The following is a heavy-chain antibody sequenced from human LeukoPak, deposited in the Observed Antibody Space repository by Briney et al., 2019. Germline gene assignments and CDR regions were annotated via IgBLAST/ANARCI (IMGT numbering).Heavy chain of an antibody. J-gene: IGHJ4*02. CDR1: GGSISSSSYY. Sequence: KPSETLSLTCTVSGGSISSSSYYWGWIRQPPGKGLEWIGHNYYTGSTYYNPSLKSRVTISVDTSKNQFSLKLSSVTAADTAVYYCARHLVGIAARAHEFDYWGQGTLVTVSS. V-gene: IGHV4-39*01. D-gene: IGHD6-6*01. CDR2: NYYTGST. CDR3: ARHLVGIAARAHEFDY.